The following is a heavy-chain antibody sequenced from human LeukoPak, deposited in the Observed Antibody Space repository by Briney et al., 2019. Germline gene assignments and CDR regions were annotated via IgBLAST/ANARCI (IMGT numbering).Heavy chain of an antibody. D-gene: IGHD1-26*01. J-gene: IGHJ4*02. CDR2: ISGSGDST. CDR1: GFTFSSYV. V-gene: IGHV3-23*01. Sequence: GGSLRLSCAASGFTFSSYVMSWVRQAPGKGLEWVSTISGSGDSTYYADSVKGRFTISRDNSKNTLYLQMNSLRAEDTAVYYCAAKGNGYTGIYVFAHWGQGTLVTVSA. CDR3: AAKGNGYTGIYVFAH.